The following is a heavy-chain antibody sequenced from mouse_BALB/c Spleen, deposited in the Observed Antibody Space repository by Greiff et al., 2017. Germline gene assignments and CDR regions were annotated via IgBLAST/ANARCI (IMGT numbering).Heavy chain of an antibody. CDR1: GYTFTSYW. CDR3: TRQWYGNFDYYAMDY. Sequence: LQQPGSELVRPGASVKLSCKASGYTFTSYWMHWVKQRHGQGLEWIGNIYPGSGSTNYDEKFKSKGTLTVDTSSSTAYMHLSSLTSEDSAVYYCTRQWYGNFDYYAMDYWGQGTSVTVSS. J-gene: IGHJ4*01. D-gene: IGHD2-10*02. V-gene: IGHV1S22*01. CDR2: IYPGSGST.